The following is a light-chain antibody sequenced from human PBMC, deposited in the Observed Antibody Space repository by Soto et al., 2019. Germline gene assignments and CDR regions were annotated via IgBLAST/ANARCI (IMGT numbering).Light chain of an antibody. J-gene: IGLJ3*02. CDR1: SSNIGSET. CDR2: ANN. CDR3: AAWDDSLKGGV. V-gene: IGLV1-44*01. Sequence: QSVLTQPPSASGTPGQRVTISCSGSSSNIGSETVNWYQQVPGTAPKLLIYANNQRPSGVPDRFSVSKSGTSASLAIGGLQSEDEAAYYCAAWDDSLKGGVFGGGTKLTVL.